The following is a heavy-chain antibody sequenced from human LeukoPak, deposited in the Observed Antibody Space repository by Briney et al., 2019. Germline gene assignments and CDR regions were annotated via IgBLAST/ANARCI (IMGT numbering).Heavy chain of an antibody. J-gene: IGHJ6*03. V-gene: IGHV1-46*01. CDR3: ARDSLGIAAAGTHYYYYYYMDV. CDR2: INPSGGST. Sequence: EASVKVSCKASGYTFTSYYMHWVRQAPGQGLEWMGIINPSGGSTSYAQKFQGRVTMTRDMSTSTVYMELSSLRSEDTAVYYCARDSLGIAAAGTHYYYYYYMDVWGKGTTVTVSS. CDR1: GYTFTSYY. D-gene: IGHD6-13*01.